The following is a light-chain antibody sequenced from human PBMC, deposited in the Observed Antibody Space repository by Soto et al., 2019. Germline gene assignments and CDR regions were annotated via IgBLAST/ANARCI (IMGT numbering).Light chain of an antibody. Sequence: EIVLTQSPGTLSLSPGERPTLSGSASQSVSSSYLAWYQQKPGQAPRLLIYGASTRATGIPARFSGSGSGTEFTLTISSLQSEDFAVYYCQQYNNWPRTFGQGTKVDIK. CDR2: GAS. V-gene: IGKV3-15*01. CDR3: QQYNNWPRT. J-gene: IGKJ1*01. CDR1: QSVSSSY.